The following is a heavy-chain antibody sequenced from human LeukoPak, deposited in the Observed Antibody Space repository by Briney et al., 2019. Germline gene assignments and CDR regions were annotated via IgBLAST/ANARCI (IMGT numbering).Heavy chain of an antibody. D-gene: IGHD3-3*01. CDR3: ASRPYYDFWSGPGWFDP. CDR1: GGSISSGDYY. J-gene: IGHJ5*02. V-gene: IGHV4-30-4*08. Sequence: TSETLSLTCTVSGGSISSGDYYWSWIRQPPGKGLEWIGYIYYSGSTYYNPSLKSRVTISVDTSKNQFSLKLSSVTAADTAVYYCASRPYYDFWSGPGWFDPWGQGTLVTVSS. CDR2: IYYSGST.